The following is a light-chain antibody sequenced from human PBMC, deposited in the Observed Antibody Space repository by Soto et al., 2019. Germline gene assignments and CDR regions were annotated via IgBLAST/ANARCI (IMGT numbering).Light chain of an antibody. CDR3: RQYNTFPLT. CDR1: QSVRSW. CDR2: KAS. J-gene: IGKJ4*01. V-gene: IGKV1-5*03. Sequence: DIQMTQSPSTLSASVGDRVTITCRASQSVRSWLAWYQQKPGKAPNLLIYKASSLESGVPSRFSGSGSGTEFTLTISSLQPDDFATYYCRQYNTFPLTFGGGTKVDIK.